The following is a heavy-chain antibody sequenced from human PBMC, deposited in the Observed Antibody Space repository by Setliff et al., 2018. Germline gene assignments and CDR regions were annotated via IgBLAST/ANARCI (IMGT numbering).Heavy chain of an antibody. CDR1: GFTFTSYA. D-gene: IGHD3-10*01. V-gene: IGHV3-23*01. Sequence: PGGSLRLSCAASGFTFTSYAMSWVRQAPEKGLEWVASISGKGGSTYYADSVKVRFTISRDNSNNALYLQKNSLRAEDKAVYYGATTPGGGWYGEYYFDYWGQGTLVTGLL. CDR2: ISGKGGST. J-gene: IGHJ4*02. CDR3: ATTPGGGWYGEYYFDY.